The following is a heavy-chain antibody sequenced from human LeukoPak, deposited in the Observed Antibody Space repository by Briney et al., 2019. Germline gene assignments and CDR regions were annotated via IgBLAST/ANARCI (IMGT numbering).Heavy chain of an antibody. J-gene: IGHJ4*02. D-gene: IGHD5-12*01. Sequence: GGSLRLSCAASGITFSSYEMNWVRQAPGKGLEWVSYISSSGSTIYYADSVKGRFTISRDNAKNSLYLQMNSLRAEDTAVYYCAREPDIVATFGYWGQGTLVTVSS. CDR1: GITFSSYE. CDR2: ISSSGSTI. V-gene: IGHV3-48*03. CDR3: AREPDIVATFGY.